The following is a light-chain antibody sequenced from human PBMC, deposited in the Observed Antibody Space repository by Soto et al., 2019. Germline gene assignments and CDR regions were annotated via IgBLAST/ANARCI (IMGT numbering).Light chain of an antibody. J-gene: IGKJ1*01. CDR3: QQSYNTPRT. V-gene: IGKV1-39*01. CDR1: QTISTY. Sequence: DIQMTQSPSPLSASVGDRVTITCRASQTISTYLNWYQQKPGKAPKLLIYAASSLQSGVPSRFSGSGSGTDFTLAISSLQPEDFATYYCQQSYNTPRTFGQGTKVDIK. CDR2: AAS.